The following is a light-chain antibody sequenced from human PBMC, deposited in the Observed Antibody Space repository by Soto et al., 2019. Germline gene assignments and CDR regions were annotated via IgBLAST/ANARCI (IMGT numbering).Light chain of an antibody. CDR1: SSDVGGYNY. CDR2: DVS. Sequence: ALTQPASVSGSPGQSITISCTGTSSDVGGYNYVSWYQQYPGKAPKLMIYDVSNRPSGISNRFSGSKSGNTASLTISGLQAEDEADYYCSSYTSSSTLYVFGTGTKLTVL. CDR3: SSYTSSSTLYV. J-gene: IGLJ1*01. V-gene: IGLV2-14*01.